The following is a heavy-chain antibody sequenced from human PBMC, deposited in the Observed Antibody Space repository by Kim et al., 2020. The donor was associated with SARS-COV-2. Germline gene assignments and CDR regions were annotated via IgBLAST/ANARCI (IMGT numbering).Heavy chain of an antibody. D-gene: IGHD2-2*01. CDR2: INPSGGST. CDR1: GFTFTSYY. Sequence: ASVKVSCKASGFTFTSYYTHWVRQAPGQGLEWMGIINPSGGSTSYAQKFQGRVTMTRDTSTSTVYMELSSLRSEDTAVYYCAREYCSSTSCHGDYYGMDVWGQGTTVTVSS. J-gene: IGHJ6*02. V-gene: IGHV1-46*01. CDR3: AREYCSSTSCHGDYYGMDV.